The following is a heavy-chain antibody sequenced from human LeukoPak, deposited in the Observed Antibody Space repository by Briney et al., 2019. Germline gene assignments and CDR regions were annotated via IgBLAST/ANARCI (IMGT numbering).Heavy chain of an antibody. J-gene: IGHJ4*02. Sequence: GRSLRLSCAASGFTFSSYGMHWVRQAPGKGLEWVAVIWYDGSNKYYADSVKGRFTISRDNSKNTLYLQMNSLRAEDTAVYYCARGTEGPKKGSFDYWGQGTLVTVSS. CDR2: IWYDGSNK. D-gene: IGHD1-26*01. V-gene: IGHV3-33*01. CDR1: GFTFSSYG. CDR3: ARGTEGPKKGSFDY.